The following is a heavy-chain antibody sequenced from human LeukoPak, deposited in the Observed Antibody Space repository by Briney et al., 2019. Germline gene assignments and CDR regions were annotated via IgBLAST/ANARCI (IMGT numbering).Heavy chain of an antibody. D-gene: IGHD1-1*01. V-gene: IGHV3-23*01. Sequence: GGSLRLSCAASGFTFSDYYMSWIRQAPGKGLEWVSTISGSGGSTYYADSVKGRFTISRDNSKNTLYLQMNSLRAEDTAVYYRARGRTHWTEFDYWGQGTLVTVSS. CDR3: ARGRTHWTEFDY. CDR1: GFTFSDYY. CDR2: ISGSGGST. J-gene: IGHJ4*02.